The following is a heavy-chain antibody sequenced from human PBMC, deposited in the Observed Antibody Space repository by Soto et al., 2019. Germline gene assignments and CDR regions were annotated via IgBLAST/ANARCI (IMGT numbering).Heavy chain of an antibody. Sequence: PGGSLRLSCAASGFSFSNYAMHWVRQAPGKGLEWVAVIWYDGSNKYYADSVKGRFTISKDNSQNTLYLQMSSLRAEDTAVYYCTRDPYGGSRYYFDSWGQGTLVTVSS. D-gene: IGHD1-26*01. J-gene: IGHJ4*02. CDR2: IWYDGSNK. V-gene: IGHV3-33*01. CDR1: GFSFSNYA. CDR3: TRDPYGGSRYYFDS.